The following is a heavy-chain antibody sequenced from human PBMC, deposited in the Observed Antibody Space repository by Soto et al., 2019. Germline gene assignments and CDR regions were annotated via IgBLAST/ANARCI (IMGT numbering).Heavy chain of an antibody. V-gene: IGHV3-53*01. Sequence: GGSLRLSCVVSGFSVSGSSTFWVRQATGKGLEWVSLMHRGGSTDNADSVEGRFTTSRDKSKNTLYLHMNGLRVEDTAVYYCARVDTTLVDHFDCWGQGTLVTVSS. CDR2: MHRGGST. D-gene: IGHD5-18*01. J-gene: IGHJ4*02. CDR3: ARVDTTLVDHFDC. CDR1: GFSVSGSS.